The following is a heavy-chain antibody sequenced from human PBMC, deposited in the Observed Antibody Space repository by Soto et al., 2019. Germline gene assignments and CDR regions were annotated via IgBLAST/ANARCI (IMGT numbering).Heavy chain of an antibody. Sequence: GGSLRLSCAASGFTFSSYAMSWGRQAPGKGLEWVSAISGSGGSTYYADSVKGRFTISRDNSKNTLYLQMNSLRAEDTAVYYCAKDKGAARPGGYYYYGMDVWGQGTTVTVSS. CDR3: AKDKGAARPGGYYYYGMDV. D-gene: IGHD6-6*01. V-gene: IGHV3-23*01. CDR2: ISGSGGST. CDR1: GFTFSSYA. J-gene: IGHJ6*02.